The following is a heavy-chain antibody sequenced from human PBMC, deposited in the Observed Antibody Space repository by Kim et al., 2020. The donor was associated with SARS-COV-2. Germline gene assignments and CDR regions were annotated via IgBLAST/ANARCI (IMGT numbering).Heavy chain of an antibody. J-gene: IGHJ4*02. CDR2: IYPGDSDT. Sequence: GESLKISCKGSGYSFTSYWIGWVRQMPGKGLEWMGIIYPGDSDTRYSPSFQGQVTISADKSISTAYLQWSSLKASDTAMYYCARHYLYSGYDQWGRGYYFDYWGQGTLVTVSS. D-gene: IGHD5-12*01. V-gene: IGHV5-51*01. CDR1: GYSFTSYW. CDR3: ARHYLYSGYDQWGRGYYFDY.